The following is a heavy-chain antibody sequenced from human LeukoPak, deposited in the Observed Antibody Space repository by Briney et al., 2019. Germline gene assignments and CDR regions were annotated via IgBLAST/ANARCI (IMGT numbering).Heavy chain of an antibody. Sequence: ASVKVSRKVSGYTLTELSMHWVRQAPGKGLEWMGGFDPEDGETIYAQKFQGRVTMTEDTSTDTAYMELSSLRSEDTAVYYCATDYGGNNWFDPWGQGTLVTVSS. CDR1: GYTLTELS. CDR2: FDPEDGET. V-gene: IGHV1-24*01. J-gene: IGHJ5*02. D-gene: IGHD4-23*01. CDR3: ATDYGGNNWFDP.